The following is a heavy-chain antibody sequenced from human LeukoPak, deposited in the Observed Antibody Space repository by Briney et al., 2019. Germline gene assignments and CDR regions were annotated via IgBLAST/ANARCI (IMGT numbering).Heavy chain of an antibody. CDR3: ARPYYYDSRIDP. V-gene: IGHV4-30-4*01. CDR1: GGSISSGDYY. D-gene: IGHD3-22*01. Sequence: SQTLSLTCTVSGGSISSGDYYWSWIRQPPGKGLEWIGYTYYSGSTYYNPSLKNRVSISVDTSKSQFSLNLSSVTAADTAVYYCARPYYYDSRIDPWGQGTLVTVSS. J-gene: IGHJ5*02. CDR2: TYYSGST.